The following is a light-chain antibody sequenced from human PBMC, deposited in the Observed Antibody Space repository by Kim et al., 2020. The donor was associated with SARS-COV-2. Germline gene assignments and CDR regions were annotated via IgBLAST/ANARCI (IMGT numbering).Light chain of an antibody. Sequence: QSALTQPPSVSGAPGQRVAISCTGTSSNIGARYEVHWYQQFPGTAPKLLIYGSKNRPSGVPDRFSGSKSGSSASLVITGLQPEDEADYYCQSYDYRLRGSRVFGGGTKLTVL. J-gene: IGLJ3*02. CDR3: QSYDYRLRGSRV. CDR1: SSNIGARYE. CDR2: GSK. V-gene: IGLV1-40*01.